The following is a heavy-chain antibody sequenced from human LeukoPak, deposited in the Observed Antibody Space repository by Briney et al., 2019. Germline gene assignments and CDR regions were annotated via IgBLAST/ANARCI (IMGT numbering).Heavy chain of an antibody. J-gene: IGHJ6*03. CDR1: GGSISSYY. V-gene: IGHV4-59*01. D-gene: IGHD2-2*02. CDR3: ARDRYCSSTSCYRFYYYMDV. Sequence: PSETLPLTCTVSGGSISSYYWSWIRQPPGKGLEWIGYIYYSGSTNYNPSLKSRVTISVDTSKNQFSLKLSSVTAADTAVYYCARDRYCSSTSCYRFYYYMDVWGKGTTVTVSS. CDR2: IYYSGST.